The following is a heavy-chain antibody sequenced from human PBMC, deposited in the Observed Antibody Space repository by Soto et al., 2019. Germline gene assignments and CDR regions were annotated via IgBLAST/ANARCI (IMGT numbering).Heavy chain of an antibody. Sequence: EVQLVESGGGLVKPGGSLRLSCAASGFTFSSYSMNWVRQAPGKGLEWVSSISSSSSYIYYADSVKGRFTISRDNAKNSLYLQMNSLRAEDTAVYYCARDYNEGGSFFNDAFDIWGQGTMVTVSS. CDR1: GFTFSSYS. CDR2: ISSSSSYI. D-gene: IGHD2-15*01. V-gene: IGHV3-21*01. CDR3: ARDYNEGGSFFNDAFDI. J-gene: IGHJ3*02.